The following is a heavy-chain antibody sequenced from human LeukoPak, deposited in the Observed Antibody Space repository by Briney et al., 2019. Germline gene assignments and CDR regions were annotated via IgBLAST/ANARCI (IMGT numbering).Heavy chain of an antibody. CDR2: ISSTSIYR. CDR3: ASEDGSSSSWSSDY. CDR1: GFTFSDYY. D-gene: IGHD6-13*01. J-gene: IGHJ4*02. Sequence: GGSLRLSCAAAGFTFSDYYMSWVRQAPGKGLGWVSYISSTSIYRNYADSVKGRFTISRDNAKNSLYLKMNSLRAEDPAVYYCASEDGSSSSWSSDYWGQGTLVTVSS. V-gene: IGHV3-11*05.